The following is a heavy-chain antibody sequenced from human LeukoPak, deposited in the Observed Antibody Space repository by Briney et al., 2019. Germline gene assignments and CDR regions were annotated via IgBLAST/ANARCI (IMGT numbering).Heavy chain of an antibody. CDR2: IYYSGST. J-gene: IGHJ4*02. Sequence: EPSETLSLTCTVSGGSISSYYWSWIRQPPGKGLEWIGYIYYSGSTNYNPSLKSRVTISVDTSKNQFSLKLSSVTAADTAVYYCARSKTKALLWFGEKPYYFDYWGQGTLVTVSS. CDR3: ARSKTKALLWFGEKPYYFDY. CDR1: GGSISSYY. D-gene: IGHD3-10*01. V-gene: IGHV4-59*01.